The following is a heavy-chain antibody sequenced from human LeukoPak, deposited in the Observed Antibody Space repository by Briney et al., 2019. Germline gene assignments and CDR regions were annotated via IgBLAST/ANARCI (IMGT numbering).Heavy chain of an antibody. CDR3: ASLPSSESPYYYYYMDV. Sequence: GGSLRLSCAASGFTFSSYWMSWVRQAPGKGLEWVANIKQDGSEKYYVDSVKGRFTISRDNAKNSLYLQMNSLRAEDTAVYYCASLPSSESPYYYYYMDVWGKGTTVTVSS. V-gene: IGHV3-7*01. J-gene: IGHJ6*03. CDR2: IKQDGSEK. CDR1: GFTFSSYW. D-gene: IGHD6-6*01.